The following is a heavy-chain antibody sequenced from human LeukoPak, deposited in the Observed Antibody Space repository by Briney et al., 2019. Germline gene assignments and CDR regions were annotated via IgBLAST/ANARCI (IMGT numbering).Heavy chain of an antibody. CDR1: GFIFSSYW. CDR3: ARMWFPDAFDI. Sequence: GGSLRLSCAASGFIFSSYWMTWVRQAPGKGLEWVANIKQAGSEKYYVDSVKGRFTISRDNAKNSLFLQMNSLRAEDTAVYYCARMWFPDAFDIWGQGTMVAVSS. J-gene: IGHJ3*02. D-gene: IGHD2-21*01. CDR2: IKQAGSEK. V-gene: IGHV3-7*01.